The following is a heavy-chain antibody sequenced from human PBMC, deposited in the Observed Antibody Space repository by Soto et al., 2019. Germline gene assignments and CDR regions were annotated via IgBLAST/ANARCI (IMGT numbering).Heavy chain of an antibody. D-gene: IGHD3-22*01. CDR1: GFTFSDFG. J-gene: IGHJ4*01. CDR3: AKTATYVDGYDNTGYSSEDY. Sequence: GSLRLSCEVSGFTFSDFGLDWVRQAPGKGLEWVAITSHDGSKRFYADSVKGRFTISRDNSKNTLYLQMSSLRPEDTALYYCAKTATYVDGYDNTGYSSEDYWGHGTLVTVSS. CDR2: TSHDGSKR. V-gene: IGHV3-30*18.